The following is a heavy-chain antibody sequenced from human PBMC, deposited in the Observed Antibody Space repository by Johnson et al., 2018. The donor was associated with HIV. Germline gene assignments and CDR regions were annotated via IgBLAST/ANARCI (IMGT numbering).Heavy chain of an antibody. D-gene: IGHD4-23*01. V-gene: IGHV3-23*04. CDR2: ISGSGGST. CDR3: AKDRATVVPLRRDAFDI. CDR1: GFTVSSNY. Sequence: VQLVESGGGLIQPGGSLRLSCAASGFTVSSNYMSWVRQAPGKGLEWVSVISGSGGSTYYADSVKGRFTISRDNSKNTLYLQMNSLRAEDTAVYYCAKDRATVVPLRRDAFDIWGQGTMVTVSS. J-gene: IGHJ3*02.